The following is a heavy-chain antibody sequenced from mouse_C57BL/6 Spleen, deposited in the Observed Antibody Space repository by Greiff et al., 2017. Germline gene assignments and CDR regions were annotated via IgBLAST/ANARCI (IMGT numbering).Heavy chain of an antibody. CDR1: GYTFTDYE. V-gene: IGHV1-15*01. CDR2: IDPETGGT. CDR3: TSGGNYDYDY. Sequence: VQLQQSGAELVRPGASVTLSCKASGYTFTDYEMHWVKQTPVHGLEWIGAIDPETGGTAYNQKFKGKAILTADKSSSTAYMELRSLTSEDSAVYYCTSGGNYDYDYWGQGTTLTVSS. D-gene: IGHD2-4*01. J-gene: IGHJ2*01.